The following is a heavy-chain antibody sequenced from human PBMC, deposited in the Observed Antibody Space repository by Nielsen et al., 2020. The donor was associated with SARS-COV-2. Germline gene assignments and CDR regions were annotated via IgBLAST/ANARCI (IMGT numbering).Heavy chain of an antibody. CDR1: GFIFSNYV. V-gene: IGHV3-23*01. CDR2: ISGAGGTT. CDR3: AKLPAFKMGSSDGFDI. J-gene: IGHJ3*02. Sequence: GESLKISCAASGFIFSNYVLSWVRQAPGKGLEWVSSISGAGGTTYYTDSVKGRLTISRDNSKNTLYLQMNSLRAEDTAVYYCAKLPAFKMGSSDGFDIWGQGTMVTVSS. D-gene: IGHD5-24*01.